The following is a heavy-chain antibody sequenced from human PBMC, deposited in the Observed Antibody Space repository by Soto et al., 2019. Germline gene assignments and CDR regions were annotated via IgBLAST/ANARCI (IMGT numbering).Heavy chain of an antibody. CDR2: ISGSGGST. CDR1: GFTFSSYA. V-gene: IGHV3-23*01. D-gene: IGHD4-17*01. Sequence: PWGSLRLSCAASGFTFSSYAMSWVRQAPGKGLEWVSAISGSGGSTYYADSVKGRFTTSRDNSKNTLYLQMNSLRAEDTAVYYCAALPTVTYFDYWGQGTLVTVSS. CDR3: AALPTVTYFDY. J-gene: IGHJ4*02.